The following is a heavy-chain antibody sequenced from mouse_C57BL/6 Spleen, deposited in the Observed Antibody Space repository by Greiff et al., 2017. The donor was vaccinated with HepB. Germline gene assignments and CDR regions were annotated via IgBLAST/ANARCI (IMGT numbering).Heavy chain of an antibody. CDR2: ISYDSSN. CDR3: ARGVDSSGHFPY. J-gene: IGHJ3*01. V-gene: IGHV3-6*01. CDR1: GYSITSGYY. Sequence: EVQLQQSGPGLVKPSQSLSLTCSVTGYSITSGYYWNWIRQFPGNKLEWMGYISYDSSNNYNPSLKNRISITRDTSKNQFILKLNSVTTEDTATYYCARGVDSSGHFPYWGQGTLVTVSA. D-gene: IGHD3-2*02.